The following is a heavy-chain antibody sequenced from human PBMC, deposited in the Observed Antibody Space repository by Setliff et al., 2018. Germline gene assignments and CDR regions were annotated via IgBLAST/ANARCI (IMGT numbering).Heavy chain of an antibody. D-gene: IGHD3-3*01. J-gene: IGHJ6*03. Sequence: SETLSLTCTVPGGSISSYYWSWIRQPPGKGLEWIGYIYYTGNTDYNPSPKSRVTISIDTSKNQFSLRLNSVTAADTAVYYCARVSGFLYIDVWGNGTTVTVSS. CDR3: ARVSGFLYIDV. CDR2: IYYTGNT. CDR1: GGSISSYY. V-gene: IGHV4-59*01.